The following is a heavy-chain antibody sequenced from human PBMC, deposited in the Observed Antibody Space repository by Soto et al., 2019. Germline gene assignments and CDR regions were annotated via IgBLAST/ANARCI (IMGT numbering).Heavy chain of an antibody. J-gene: IGHJ4*02. Sequence: EHLQESGPGLVKPSETLSLTCTVSGGSISSYYWSWLRQPAGKGLEWIGRIHTTENTNYNPSLKSRVTMSVDTSNNQFSLRLSSLTAADTAVYYCARALSSAAGLYFDYWGQGTLVTVSS. D-gene: IGHD6-13*01. V-gene: IGHV4-4*07. CDR2: IHTTENT. CDR3: ARALSSAAGLYFDY. CDR1: GGSISSYY.